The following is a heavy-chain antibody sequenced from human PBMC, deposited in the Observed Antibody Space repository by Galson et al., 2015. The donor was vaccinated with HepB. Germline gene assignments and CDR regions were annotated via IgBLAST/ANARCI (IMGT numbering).Heavy chain of an antibody. CDR1: GFTFSGSA. J-gene: IGHJ4*02. CDR3: ARDGIVRAPRGDNFCDY. V-gene: IGHV3-73*01. CDR2: IGSKAHNYAT. D-gene: IGHD1-26*01. Sequence: SLRLSCAASGFTFSGSAMHWVRQASGKGLEWVGRIGSKAHNYATAYVASVKGRFTISRDNSRNTLYLQMNSLRFEDTALYYCARDGIVRAPRGDNFCDYWGQGTLVAVSS.